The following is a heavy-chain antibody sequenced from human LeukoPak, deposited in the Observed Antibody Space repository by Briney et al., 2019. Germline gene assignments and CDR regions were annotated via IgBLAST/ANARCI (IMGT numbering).Heavy chain of an antibody. Sequence: VASVKVSCKASGGTFSSYAISWVRQAPGQGLEWMGGIIPIFGTANYAQKFQGRVTITKDESTSTAYMELSSLRSEDTAVYYCARGSAFYDSSGYLPYYFDYWGQGTLVTVSS. J-gene: IGHJ4*02. CDR3: ARGSAFYDSSGYLPYYFDY. V-gene: IGHV1-69*05. CDR2: IIPIFGTA. CDR1: GGTFSSYA. D-gene: IGHD3-22*01.